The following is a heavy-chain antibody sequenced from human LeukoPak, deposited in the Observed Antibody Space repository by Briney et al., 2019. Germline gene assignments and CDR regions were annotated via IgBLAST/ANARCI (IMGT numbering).Heavy chain of an antibody. V-gene: IGHV3-23*03. CDR2: IYSGGST. CDR3: EKDDAWLRFGE. CDR1: GFTFSSYG. Sequence: GGTLRLSCAASGFTFSSYGMSWVRQAPGKGLEWVSVIYSGGSTYYSDSVKGRFTISRDNSKNTLYLEVISLTAEDTAVYYCEKDDAWLRFGEWSQGTLVTVSS. D-gene: IGHD3-10*01. J-gene: IGHJ4*02.